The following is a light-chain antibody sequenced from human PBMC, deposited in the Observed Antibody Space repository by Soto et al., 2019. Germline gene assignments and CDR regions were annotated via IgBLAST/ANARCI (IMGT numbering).Light chain of an antibody. Sequence: QSVLTQPPSMSAAPGQTVTISCSGSSSNIGNNYVSWYQQLPGTAPKLLIYGNNKRPSGIPDRFSGSKSGTSATLGITGLQTGDEADYYCGTWDSSLSAGVFGGGTKLTVL. CDR2: GNN. J-gene: IGLJ2*01. CDR1: SSNIGNNY. V-gene: IGLV1-51*01. CDR3: GTWDSSLSAGV.